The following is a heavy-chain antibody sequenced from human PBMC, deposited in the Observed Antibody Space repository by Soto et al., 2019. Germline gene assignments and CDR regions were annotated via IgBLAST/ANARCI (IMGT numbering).Heavy chain of an antibody. CDR3: AKDREGGSGWYCPFDY. V-gene: IGHV3-23*01. D-gene: IGHD6-19*01. Sequence: EVQLLESGGGLVQPGGSLRLSCAASGFTFSSYAMSWVRQAPGKGLEWVSAISGSGGSTYYADSVKGRFTISRDNSKNTLYLQMNSLRAEDTAVYYCAKDREGGSGWYCPFDYWGQGTLVTVSS. CDR2: ISGSGGST. J-gene: IGHJ4*02. CDR1: GFTFSSYA.